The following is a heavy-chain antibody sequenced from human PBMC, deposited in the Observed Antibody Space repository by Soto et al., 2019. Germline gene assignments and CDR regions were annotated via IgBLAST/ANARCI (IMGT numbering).Heavy chain of an antibody. CDR1: GFTFSSYS. CDR2: ISSSSSYI. J-gene: IGHJ6*03. CDR3: AREVEPDPHNDFEYYYYYYMDV. D-gene: IGHD3-3*01. V-gene: IGHV3-21*01. Sequence: EVQLVESGGGLVKPGGSLRLSCAASGFTFSSYSMNWVRQAPGKGLEWVSSISSSSSYIYYADSVKGRFTISRDNAKNSLYLQMNSLRAEDTAVYYCAREVEPDPHNDFEYYYYYYMDVWGKGTTVTVSS.